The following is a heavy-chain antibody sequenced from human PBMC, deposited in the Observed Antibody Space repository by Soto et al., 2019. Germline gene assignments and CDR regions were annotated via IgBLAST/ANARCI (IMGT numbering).Heavy chain of an antibody. Sequence: ESGGGLIQPGGSRRLSWVASGLPVSGKNYMAWARQPPGKGPEWVSGVYDLDGTYYADSVRGRFTTSIGSSRTTVYLQMRDLRPEDTALYFCATWHLREHAYDIWGQGTMVTVSS. CDR1: GLPVSGKNY. V-gene: IGHV3-53*01. CDR2: VYDLDGT. D-gene: IGHD5-12*01. J-gene: IGHJ3*02. CDR3: ATWHLREHAYDI.